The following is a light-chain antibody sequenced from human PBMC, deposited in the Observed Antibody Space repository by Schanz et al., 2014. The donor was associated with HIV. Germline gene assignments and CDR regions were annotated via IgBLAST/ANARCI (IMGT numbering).Light chain of an antibody. CDR1: HSVSTS. CDR3: QQCGNWPPIT. Sequence: EIVLTQSPATLSLSPGERATLSCRASHSVSTSLAWYQQKPGQAPRLLIYDAFNRATGIPVRFSGSGSGTDFTLTINSLEAEDSAVYYCQQCGNWPPITFGQGTRLEIK. V-gene: IGKV3-11*01. CDR2: DAF. J-gene: IGKJ5*01.